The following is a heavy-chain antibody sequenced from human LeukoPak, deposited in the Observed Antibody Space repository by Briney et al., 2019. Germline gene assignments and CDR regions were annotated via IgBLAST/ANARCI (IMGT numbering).Heavy chain of an antibody. D-gene: IGHD3-3*01. CDR1: GYTFTGYY. V-gene: IGHV1-69*06. Sequence: ASVKVSCKAAGYTFTGYYMHGVRQAPGQGLEWVGGIIPIFRTANYAQRFQDRVTITGDKSTSTAYMELSSLRSEDTAVYYCARVNRDPLRSDFYYYMDVWGKGTTVTVSS. CDR2: IIPIFRTA. J-gene: IGHJ6*03. CDR3: ARVNRDPLRSDFYYYMDV.